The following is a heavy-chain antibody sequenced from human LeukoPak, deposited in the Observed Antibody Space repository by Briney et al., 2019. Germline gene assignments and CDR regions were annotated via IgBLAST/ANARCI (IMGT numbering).Heavy chain of an antibody. Sequence: GGSLRLSCAASGFTFSSYEMNWVRQAPGKGLEWVSYISGSGSTIYYADSVKGRFTISRDNAKNSLYLQMNSLRAEDTAVYYCARDGSVYGDDYWGQGTLVTVSS. CDR2: ISGSGSTI. J-gene: IGHJ4*02. CDR3: ARDGSVYGDDY. V-gene: IGHV3-48*03. D-gene: IGHD4-17*01. CDR1: GFTFSSYE.